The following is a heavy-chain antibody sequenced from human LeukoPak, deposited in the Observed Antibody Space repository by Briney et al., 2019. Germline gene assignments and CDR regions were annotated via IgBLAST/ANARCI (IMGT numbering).Heavy chain of an antibody. CDR1: GVSISSYY. D-gene: IGHD1-14*01. CDR3: ARDQLGNLDY. V-gene: IGHV4-59*01. Sequence: SETLSLTCTVSGVSISSYYWSWIRQPPGKGLEWIGYIYYSGSTNYNPSLKSRVTISVDTSKNQFSLKLSSVTAADTAVYYCARDQLGNLDYWGQGTLATVSS. CDR2: IYYSGST. J-gene: IGHJ4*02.